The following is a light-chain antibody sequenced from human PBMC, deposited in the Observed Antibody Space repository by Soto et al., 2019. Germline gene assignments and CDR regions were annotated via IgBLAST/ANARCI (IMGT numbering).Light chain of an antibody. V-gene: IGKV3-20*01. J-gene: IGKJ2*01. Sequence: EIVLTQSPGTLPLSPGERATLSCRASQSVSSNSLVWYQQKPGQAPRPLIYGASRSATGIPDRFSGSGSGTDFTLTIIRLEPEDFAVYYCQQYANAPFTFGQGTKLEIK. CDR3: QQYANAPFT. CDR2: GAS. CDR1: QSVSSNS.